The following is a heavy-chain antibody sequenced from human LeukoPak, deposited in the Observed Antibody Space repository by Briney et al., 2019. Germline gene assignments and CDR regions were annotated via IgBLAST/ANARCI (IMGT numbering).Heavy chain of an antibody. D-gene: IGHD3-10*01. V-gene: IGHV1-2*04. CDR2: INPNSGGT. Sequence: ASVKVSCKASGYTFTGYYMHWVRQAPGQGLEWMGWINPNSGGTNYAQKFQGWVTMTGDTSISTAYMELSRLRSDDTAVYYCARGRDYYGSGSYYNEGAFDAFDIWAKGQWSPSLQ. CDR1: GYTFTGYY. J-gene: IGHJ3*02. CDR3: ARGRDYYGSGSYYNEGAFDAFDI.